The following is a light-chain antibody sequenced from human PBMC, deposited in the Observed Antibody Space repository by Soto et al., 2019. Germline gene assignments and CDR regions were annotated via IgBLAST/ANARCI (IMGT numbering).Light chain of an antibody. CDR1: SSDVGGSNY. Sequence: QSVLTQPASVSGSPGQSITISCTGTSSDVGGSNYVSWYQQLPGKAPKLMIYEVSNRPSGVSNRFSGSKSGNTASLTISGLQAEDEADYYCSSYTSSSTLVFGTGTKLTVL. CDR3: SSYTSSSTLV. CDR2: EVS. V-gene: IGLV2-14*01. J-gene: IGLJ1*01.